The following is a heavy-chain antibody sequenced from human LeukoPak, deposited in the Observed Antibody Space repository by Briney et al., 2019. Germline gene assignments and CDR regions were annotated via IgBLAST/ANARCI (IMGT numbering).Heavy chain of an antibody. CDR1: GFTFSSYG. D-gene: IGHD3-22*01. CDR3: ARDPLTKTYYYDSSGYWIDY. J-gene: IGHJ4*02. V-gene: IGHV3-21*05. Sequence: GGSLRLSCAASGFTFSSYGMHWVRQAPGKGLEWVSYISSSSSYIYYADSVKGRFTISRDNAKNSLYLQMNSLRAEDTAVYYCARDPLTKTYYYDSSGYWIDYWGQGTLVTVSS. CDR2: ISSSSSYI.